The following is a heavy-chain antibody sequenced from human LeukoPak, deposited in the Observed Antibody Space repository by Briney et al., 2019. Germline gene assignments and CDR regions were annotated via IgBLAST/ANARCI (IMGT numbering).Heavy chain of an antibody. Sequence: PGGSLRLSCAASGFTFSSYSMNWVRQAPGKGLEWVSSISSSSSYIYYADSVKGRFTISRDNAKNSLYLQMNSLRAEDTAVYYCARDRYCSGGSCYSSFDYWGQGTLVTVSS. V-gene: IGHV3-21*01. CDR1: GFTFSSYS. D-gene: IGHD2-15*01. CDR3: ARDRYCSGGSCYSSFDY. J-gene: IGHJ4*02. CDR2: ISSSSSYI.